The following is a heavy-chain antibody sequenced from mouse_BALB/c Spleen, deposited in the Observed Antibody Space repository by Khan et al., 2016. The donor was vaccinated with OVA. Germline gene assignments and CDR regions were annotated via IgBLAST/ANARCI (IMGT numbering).Heavy chain of an antibody. V-gene: IGHV1S81*02. CDR2: INPSNGRT. J-gene: IGHJ3*01. D-gene: IGHD2-4*01. CDR3: ARSTMSTSEFIY. CDR1: GYTFSSYW. Sequence: QVQLQQSGAELVKPGASVQLSCKASGYTFSSYWMLWVKQRPGQGLQWIGEINPSNGRTNYNEKFKNKATLTVDTSSSTASMQLSSLTSEDSAVYYCARSTMSTSEFIYWGQGTLVTVSA.